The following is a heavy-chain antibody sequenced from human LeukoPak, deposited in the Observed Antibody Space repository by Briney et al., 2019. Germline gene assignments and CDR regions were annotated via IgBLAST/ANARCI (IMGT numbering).Heavy chain of an antibody. CDR3: ARGSHPVTGTLGGYFDP. CDR1: SYSINSNYY. Sequence: SETLSLICSVSSYSINSNYYWGWIRQSPGKGLEWIGSIYHTGSTYYNPSLKSRVTISLDASNKQFSLRLSSVTAADTAVYYCARGSHPVTGTLGGYFDPWGQGTLVTVSS. J-gene: IGHJ4*02. V-gene: IGHV4-38-2*02. D-gene: IGHD6-19*01. CDR2: IYHTGST.